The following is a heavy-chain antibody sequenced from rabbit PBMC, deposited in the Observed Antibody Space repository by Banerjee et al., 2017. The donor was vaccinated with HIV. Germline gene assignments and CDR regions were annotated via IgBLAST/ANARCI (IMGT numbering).Heavy chain of an antibody. D-gene: IGHD6-1*01. CDR2: IYGGSSGST. CDR1: GFSFSSDYD. Sequence: QQLVESGGGLVKPGASLTLTCTASGFSFSSDYDMFWVRQAPGKGLEWIACIYGGSSGSTYYASWAKGRFTISKTSSTTVTLQMTSLTAADTATYFCAREDADSAGYGYTAFDPWGPGTLVTVS. V-gene: IGHV1S40*01. J-gene: IGHJ2*01. CDR3: AREDADSAGYGYTAFDP.